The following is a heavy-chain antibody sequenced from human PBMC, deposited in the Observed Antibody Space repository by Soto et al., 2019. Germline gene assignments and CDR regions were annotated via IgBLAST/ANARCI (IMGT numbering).Heavy chain of an antibody. D-gene: IGHD2-2*01. Sequence: QVQLVQSGTEVKKPGASVKVSCKASGYTFTKYAIHWVRQAPGQRPEWMGWISVGNGKTKYSQNFQGRVTITSDTCASIAYMELSSRKSEDTAVYYCARNAPLIVTADDPYYFDYWGPGALVTGSS. CDR2: ISVGNGKT. J-gene: IGHJ4*02. CDR3: ARNAPLIVTADDPYYFDY. CDR1: GYTFTKYA. V-gene: IGHV1-3*01.